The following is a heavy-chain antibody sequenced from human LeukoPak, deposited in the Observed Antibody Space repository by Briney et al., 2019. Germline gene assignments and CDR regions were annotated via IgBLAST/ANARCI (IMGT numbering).Heavy chain of an antibody. D-gene: IGHD6-6*01. CDR1: GGTFSSYA. CDR3: ARVGPEYSSSAGFDY. V-gene: IGHV1-69*05. J-gene: IGHJ4*02. CDR2: IIPIFGTA. Sequence: SVMVSCKASGGTFSSYAISWVRQAPGQGLEWMGGIIPIFGTANYAQKFQGRVTITTDESTSTAYMELSSLRSEDTAVYYCARVGPEYSSSAGFDYWGQGTLVTVSS.